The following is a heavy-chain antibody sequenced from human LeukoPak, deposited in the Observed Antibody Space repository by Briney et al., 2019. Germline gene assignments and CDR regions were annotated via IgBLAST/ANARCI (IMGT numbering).Heavy chain of an antibody. CDR2: IYYSGST. J-gene: IGHJ3*02. D-gene: IGHD2-15*01. Sequence: SETLSLTCTVSGGSISSSSYYWGWIRQPPGKGLEWIGSIYYSGSTYYNPSLKSRVTISVDTSKNQFSLKLSSVTAADTAVYYCASVCSGGSCYNGGYDAFDIWGQGTMVTVSS. CDR1: GGSISSSSYY. CDR3: ASVCSGGSCYNGGYDAFDI. V-gene: IGHV4-39*07.